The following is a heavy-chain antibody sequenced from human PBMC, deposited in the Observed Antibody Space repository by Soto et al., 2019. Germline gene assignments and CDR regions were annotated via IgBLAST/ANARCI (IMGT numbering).Heavy chain of an antibody. Sequence: ASVKVSCKASGYNFTSYDINWVRQATGQGLEWVGWVNPNSGNTGYAQKFQGRVTMTKNTSMSTVYMELSSLRPEDTAVYYCAREGYSSSSGPRGNWFDPWGQGTLVTVSS. J-gene: IGHJ5*02. CDR1: GYNFTSYD. V-gene: IGHV1-8*01. D-gene: IGHD6-6*01. CDR2: VNPNSGNT. CDR3: AREGYSSSSGPRGNWFDP.